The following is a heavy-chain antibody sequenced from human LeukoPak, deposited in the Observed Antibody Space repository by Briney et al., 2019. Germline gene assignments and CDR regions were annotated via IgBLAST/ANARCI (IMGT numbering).Heavy chain of an antibody. CDR2: ISAYNGNT. V-gene: IGHV1-18*01. Sequence: ASVKVSCKASGYTFTSYGISWVRQAPGQGLEWMGWISAYNGNTNYAQNLQGRVTMTTDTSTSTAYMELRSLRSDDTAVYYCARRSTVYYYDSSGYYGSHFDYWGQGTLVTVSS. J-gene: IGHJ4*02. CDR1: GYTFTSYG. CDR3: ARRSTVYYYDSSGYYGSHFDY. D-gene: IGHD3-22*01.